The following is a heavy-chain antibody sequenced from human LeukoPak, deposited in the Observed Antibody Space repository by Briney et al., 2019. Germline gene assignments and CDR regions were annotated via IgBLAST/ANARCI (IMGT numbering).Heavy chain of an antibody. CDR1: GFTFSSYA. J-gene: IGHJ4*02. CDR2: ISTSGDST. CDR3: GRDSRWAQPDY. D-gene: IGHD5-24*01. Sequence: GGSLRLSCAASGFTFSSYAMSWVRQAPGKGLEWVSGISTSGDSTYYADSVKGRFTISRDNSKNTVYLQINSLTAEDTAVYYCGRDSRWAQPDYWGQGTLVTVSS. V-gene: IGHV3-23*01.